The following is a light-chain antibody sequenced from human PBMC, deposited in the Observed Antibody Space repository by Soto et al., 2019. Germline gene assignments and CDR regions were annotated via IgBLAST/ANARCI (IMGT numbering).Light chain of an antibody. CDR3: SSYTSSSLV. Sequence: QYALTQPASVSGSPGQSITISCTGTSSDVGGYNYVSWYQQHPGKAPKLMIYDVSNRPSGVSNRFSGSKSGNTASLTISGLQAEDEADYYGSSYTSSSLVFGGGTKLTVL. CDR2: DVS. V-gene: IGLV2-14*01. J-gene: IGLJ2*01. CDR1: SSDVGGYNY.